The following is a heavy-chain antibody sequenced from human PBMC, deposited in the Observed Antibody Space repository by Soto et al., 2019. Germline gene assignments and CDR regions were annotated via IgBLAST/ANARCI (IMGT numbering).Heavy chain of an antibody. CDR2: IYYSGET. CDR1: GDSISRYY. J-gene: IGHJ6*02. CDR3: AIDQGGEVLKGSGMDV. D-gene: IGHD3-10*01. V-gene: IGHV4-59*01. Sequence: QVQLQESGPGLVKPSETLSLTCTVSGDSISRYYWSWIRLSPGKGLEWIGYIYYSGETNYNPSVKSRVTISVDRTKNQFSLKLSSVTAADTAVYYCAIDQGGEVLKGSGMDVWGQGTTVTVSS.